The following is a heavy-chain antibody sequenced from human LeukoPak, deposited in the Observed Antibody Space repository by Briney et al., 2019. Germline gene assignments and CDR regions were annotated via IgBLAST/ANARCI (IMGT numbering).Heavy chain of an antibody. CDR3: ARVDYYDTLVDY. J-gene: IGHJ4*02. CDR2: ISSSGSTI. CDR1: GFTFSSYS. D-gene: IGHD3-22*01. V-gene: IGHV3-48*04. Sequence: GGSLRLSCAASGFTFSSYSMNWVRQAPGKGLEWVSYISSSGSTIYYADSVKGRFTISRDNAKNSPYLQMNSLRAEDTAVYYCARVDYYDTLVDYWGQGTLVTVSS.